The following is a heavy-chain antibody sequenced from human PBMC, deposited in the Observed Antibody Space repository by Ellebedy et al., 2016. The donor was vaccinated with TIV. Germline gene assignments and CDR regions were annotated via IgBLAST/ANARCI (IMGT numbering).Heavy chain of an antibody. V-gene: IGHV3-7*01. CDR3: ARESGAVVVTHFDY. CDR2: INRDGSEA. CDR1: GFSLSSYW. Sequence: GESLKISCATSGFSLSSYWMSWVRQAPGKGLEWVANINRDGSEAHYAASVKGRFTISRDNAENSLHLQMTSLRGEDTAVYFCARESGAVVVTHFDYWGRGTLVTVSS. J-gene: IGHJ4*02. D-gene: IGHD2-15*01.